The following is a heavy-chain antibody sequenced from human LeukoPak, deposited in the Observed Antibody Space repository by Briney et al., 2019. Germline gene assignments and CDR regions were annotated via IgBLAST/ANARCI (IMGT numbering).Heavy chain of an antibody. CDR3: AKGTGSYYYYYAMDV. V-gene: IGHV3-23*01. Sequence: PGGSLRLSCAASGFTFSSYAMTWVRQAPGKGLEWVSGFNGIADSTYYADSVKGRFSISRDNSKNTLYLQMNSLRAEDTAVYYCAKGTGSYYYYYAMDVWGQGTTVTVSS. CDR2: FNGIADST. J-gene: IGHJ6*02. CDR1: GFTFSSYA. D-gene: IGHD1-26*01.